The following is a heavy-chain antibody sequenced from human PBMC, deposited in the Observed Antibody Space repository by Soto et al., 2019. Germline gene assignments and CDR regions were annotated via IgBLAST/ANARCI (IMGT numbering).Heavy chain of an antibody. Sequence: HPGGSLRLSCAASGFTFSNYWMHWVRQAPGKGLEWVSHINSDGTSTSFADSVKGRFTISRDNAKNTLYLQVDSLRAEDTAVYYCAPRHCTNGVCYNWYWAQGTLVTVSS. CDR1: GFTFSNYW. D-gene: IGHD2-8*01. CDR2: INSDGTST. V-gene: IGHV3-74*01. CDR3: APRHCTNGVCYNWY. J-gene: IGHJ4*02.